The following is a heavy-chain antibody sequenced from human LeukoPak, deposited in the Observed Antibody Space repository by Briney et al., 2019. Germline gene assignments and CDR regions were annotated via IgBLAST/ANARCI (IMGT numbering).Heavy chain of an antibody. CDR1: GFTFSSYA. CDR3: AREAGTGDYYYGMDV. Sequence: GGSLRLSCAASGFTFSSYAMHWVRQAPGKGLEWVAVISYDGSNKYYTDSVKGRFTISRDNSKNTQYLQMNSLRAEDTAVYYCAREAGTGDYYYGMDVWGQGTTVTVSS. J-gene: IGHJ6*02. V-gene: IGHV3-30-3*01. CDR2: ISYDGSNK. D-gene: IGHD6-19*01.